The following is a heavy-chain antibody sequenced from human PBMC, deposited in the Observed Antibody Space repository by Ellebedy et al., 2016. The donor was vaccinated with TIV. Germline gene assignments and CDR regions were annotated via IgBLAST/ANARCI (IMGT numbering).Heavy chain of an antibody. J-gene: IGHJ5*01. Sequence: PGGSLRLSCKGSGYSFPTYWISWVRQMPGQGLEWMGKIDPTDSYTNYSPSFQGHVTISVDRSIGTAYLQWGSLKASDTAMYYCARHRLRYFDCFESWGQGTLVTVSS. D-gene: IGHD3-9*01. CDR2: IDPTDSYT. V-gene: IGHV5-10-1*01. CDR3: ARHRLRYFDCFES. CDR1: GYSFPTYW.